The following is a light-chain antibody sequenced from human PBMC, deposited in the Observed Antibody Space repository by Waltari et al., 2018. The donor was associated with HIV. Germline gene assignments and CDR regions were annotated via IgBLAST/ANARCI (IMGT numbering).Light chain of an antibody. V-gene: IGKV2-28*01. CDR2: LGS. Sequence: DLVMSQSPLSLPVTPGEPASISCRSSPSLLHSNGYNYLDWYLQKPGQSPQLLIYLGSNRASGVPDRFSGSGSGTDFTLKISRVEAEDVGVYYCMQALQTPYTFGQGTKLEIK. J-gene: IGKJ2*01. CDR1: PSLLHSNGYNY. CDR3: MQALQTPYT.